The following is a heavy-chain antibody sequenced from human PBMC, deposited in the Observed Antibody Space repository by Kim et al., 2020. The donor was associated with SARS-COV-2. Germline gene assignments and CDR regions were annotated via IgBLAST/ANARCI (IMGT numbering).Heavy chain of an antibody. CDR1: GFTFSSYA. CDR2: ITGSTSST. CDR3: AKAAYYYDSSGFYICYFET. D-gene: IGHD3-22*01. J-gene: IGHJ4*02. V-gene: IGHV3-23*01. Sequence: GGSLRLSCAASGFTFSSYAMKWVRQAPGKGLEWVSAITGSTSSTYYADSVKGRFTISRDNSKNTLYLQMNSLRAEDTAVYYCAKAAYYYDSSGFYICYFETWGQGAPVTVSP.